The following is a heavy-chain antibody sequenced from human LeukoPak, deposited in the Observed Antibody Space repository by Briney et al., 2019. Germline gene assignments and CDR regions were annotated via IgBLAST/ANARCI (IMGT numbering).Heavy chain of an antibody. CDR2: IRYDGSDR. CDR1: EFTFSSYG. Sequence: GGSLRLSCVASEFTFSSYGMHWVRQAPGKGLEWVAYIRYDGSDRYYADSVKGRFTISRDNAKNSLYLQMNSLRAEDTAVYYCAREGNILTGYYPADWGQGTLVTVSS. J-gene: IGHJ4*02. D-gene: IGHD3-9*01. CDR3: AREGNILTGYYPAD. V-gene: IGHV3-30*02.